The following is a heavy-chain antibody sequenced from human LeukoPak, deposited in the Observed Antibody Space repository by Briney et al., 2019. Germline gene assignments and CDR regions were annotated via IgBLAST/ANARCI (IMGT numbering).Heavy chain of an antibody. J-gene: IGHJ6*03. CDR2: ISAYNGNT. Sequence: ASVKVSCKASGYTFTSYGISWVRQAPGQGLEWMGWISAYNGNTNYAQKLRGRVTMTTDTSTSTAYVELRSLRSDDTAVYYCARGYDYRRYYYMDVWGKGTTVTVSS. D-gene: IGHD4-11*01. CDR1: GYTFTSYG. CDR3: ARGYDYRRYYYMDV. V-gene: IGHV1-18*01.